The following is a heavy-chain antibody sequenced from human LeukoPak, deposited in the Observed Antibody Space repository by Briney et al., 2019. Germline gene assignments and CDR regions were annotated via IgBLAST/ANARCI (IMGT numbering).Heavy chain of an antibody. V-gene: IGHV3-23*01. CDR2: ISGLSGST. CDR1: GFTFSSYA. D-gene: IGHD6-13*01. Sequence: GGSLRLSCAASGFTFSSYAMSWVRHAPGKGLELVSGISGLSGSTYYADSVKGRFTVSRDNSKSTLYLQMNSLRAEDTAVYYCAKASQGYTSSSYAYWGQGTLVTVSS. CDR3: AKASQGYTSSSYAY. J-gene: IGHJ4*02.